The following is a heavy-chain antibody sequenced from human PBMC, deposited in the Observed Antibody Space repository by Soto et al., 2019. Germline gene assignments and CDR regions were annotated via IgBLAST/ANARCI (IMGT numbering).Heavy chain of an antibody. CDR2: ITPHSVGT. D-gene: IGHD3-9*01. Sequence: GSSVKVSCKASGYTFTGYYMHWVRQAPGQGLEWMGWITPHSVGTNYAQKIQGWVTITRDTSISTAYMERSRLRCDDTAVYYCARDPQRPDWSYGTRGNWFDPWGQGTLVTVSS. V-gene: IGHV1-2*04. CDR1: GYTFTGYY. CDR3: ARDPQRPDWSYGTRGNWFDP. J-gene: IGHJ5*02.